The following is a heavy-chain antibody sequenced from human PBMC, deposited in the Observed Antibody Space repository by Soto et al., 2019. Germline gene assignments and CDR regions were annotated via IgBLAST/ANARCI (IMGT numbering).Heavy chain of an antibody. D-gene: IGHD5-12*01. Sequence: EVQLVESGGGLDQFGGSLRLSCAASGFTFSSYWMHWVRQVPGKGLVWLSRIKGDGTNTNYADSVKGRFTISRDNVDNTLYLQMNSLRAEDTAVYYCARGVSGYYGFDYWGQGTLVTVSS. CDR3: ARGVSGYYGFDY. CDR1: GFTFSSYW. CDR2: IKGDGTNT. J-gene: IGHJ4*02. V-gene: IGHV3-74*01.